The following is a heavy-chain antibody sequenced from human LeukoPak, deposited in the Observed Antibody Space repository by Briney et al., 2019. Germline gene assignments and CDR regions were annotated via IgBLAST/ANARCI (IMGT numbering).Heavy chain of an antibody. Sequence: GGSLRLSCAASGFTFSSYSMNWVRQAPGKGLEWVSLISSSGSYIYYADSVKGRFTISRDNAKNSLYLQMNSLRAEDTAVFYCARAPRWEPIDDWGQGTLVTVSS. CDR2: ISSSGSYI. CDR3: ARAPRWEPIDD. D-gene: IGHD1-26*01. CDR1: GFTFSSYS. J-gene: IGHJ4*02. V-gene: IGHV3-21*01.